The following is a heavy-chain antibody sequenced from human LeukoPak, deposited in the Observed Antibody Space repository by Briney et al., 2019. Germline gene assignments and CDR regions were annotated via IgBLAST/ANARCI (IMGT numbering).Heavy chain of an antibody. CDR2: INHRGST. CDR1: GGSFSDYY. V-gene: IGHV4-34*01. D-gene: IGHD1-26*01. J-gene: IGHJ5*02. CDR3: ARGYDSRIVGATRSDYVDP. Sequence: QPSETLSLTCAVYGGSFSDYYWNWIRQPPGKGLEWIEEINHRGSTNYNPSLKSRVTISVDTSKNQFSLKLSSVTAADTAVYYCARGYDSRIVGATRSDYVDPWGQGILVTVSS.